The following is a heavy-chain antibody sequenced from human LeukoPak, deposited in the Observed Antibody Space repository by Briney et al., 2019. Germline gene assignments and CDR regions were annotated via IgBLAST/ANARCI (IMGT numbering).Heavy chain of an antibody. CDR1: GYTFTSYD. CDR3: ARGPNYYDFWSGYWKYYYYYGMDV. D-gene: IGHD3-3*01. J-gene: IGHJ6*02. Sequence: GASVKVSCKASGYTFTSYDINWVRQATGQGLEWMGWMNPNSGNTGYAQKFQGRVTMTRNTSISTAYMELSSLRSEYTAVYYCARGPNYYDFWSGYWKYYYYYGMDVWGQGTTVTVSS. V-gene: IGHV1-8*01. CDR2: MNPNSGNT.